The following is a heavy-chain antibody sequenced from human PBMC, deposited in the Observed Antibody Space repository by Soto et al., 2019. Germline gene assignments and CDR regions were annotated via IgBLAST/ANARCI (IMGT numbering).Heavy chain of an antibody. CDR3: ARAPPSKYTYGLRGAFDI. CDR2: IYYSGST. CDR1: GGSISSGDYY. J-gene: IGHJ3*02. Sequence: QVQLQESGPGLVKPSQTLSLTCTVSGGSISSGDYYWSWIRQPPGKGLEWIGYIYYSGSTYYNPSLKSRVTISVDTSKNQFSLKLSSVTAADTAVYYCARAPPSKYTYGLRGAFDIWGQGTMVTVSS. V-gene: IGHV4-30-4*01. D-gene: IGHD5-18*01.